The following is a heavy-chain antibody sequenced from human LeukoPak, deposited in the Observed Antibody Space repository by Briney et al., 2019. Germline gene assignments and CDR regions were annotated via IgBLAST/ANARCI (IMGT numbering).Heavy chain of an antibody. V-gene: IGHV4-59*01. CDR3: ARSIAAAGTAPFDY. J-gene: IGHJ4*02. D-gene: IGHD6-13*01. Sequence: SETLSLTCTVSGGSISSYYWSWIRQPPGKGLEWIGYIYYSGSTNYNPSLKSRVTISVDTSKNQFSLKLSSVTAADTAVYYCARSIAAAGTAPFDYWGQGTLVTVFS. CDR2: IYYSGST. CDR1: GGSISSYY.